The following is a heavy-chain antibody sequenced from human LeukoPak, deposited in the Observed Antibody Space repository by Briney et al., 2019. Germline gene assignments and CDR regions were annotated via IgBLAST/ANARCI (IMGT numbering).Heavy chain of an antibody. J-gene: IGHJ4*02. CDR3: PRQSYASGWNPFDY. CDR2: ISGGGITT. V-gene: IGHV3-23*01. CDR1: GFTFSNYA. Sequence: GGSLRLSCAASGFTFSNYAMSWVRQAPGKGLEWVSTISGGGITTYYADTAKGRFTISRDNSKNTMFLQMNSLRADDTAVYYCPRQSYASGWNPFDYWGQGILVTVSS. D-gene: IGHD6-19*01.